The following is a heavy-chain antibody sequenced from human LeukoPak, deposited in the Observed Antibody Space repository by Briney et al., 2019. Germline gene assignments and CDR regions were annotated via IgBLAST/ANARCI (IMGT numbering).Heavy chain of an antibody. J-gene: IGHJ6*02. V-gene: IGHV3-21*01. CDR3: ARVIVAGTNYYYGMDV. CDR1: GFTFSSYS. Sequence: GGSLRLSCAASGFTFSSYSMNWVRQARGKGVEWVSSISSSSSYIYYADSVKGRFTISRDNAKNSLYLQMNSLRAEHTAVYYCARVIVAGTNYYYGMDVWGQGTTVTVSS. D-gene: IGHD6-19*01. CDR2: ISSSSSYI.